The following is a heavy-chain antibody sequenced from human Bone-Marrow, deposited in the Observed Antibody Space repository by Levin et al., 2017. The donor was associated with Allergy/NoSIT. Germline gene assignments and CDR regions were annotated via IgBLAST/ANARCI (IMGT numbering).Heavy chain of an antibody. CDR3: ARDSAHIFRRFDF. Sequence: ASVKVSCTTSGYRFTSYGISWVRQAPGQGLEWLGWISAFNGNTNYAQKVQDRVTMTTDTSTNTLYMELNSLRSDDTAVYFCARDSAHIFRRFDFWGQGTLAIVSS. J-gene: IGHJ4*02. D-gene: IGHD3/OR15-3a*01. V-gene: IGHV1-18*01. CDR2: ISAFNGNT. CDR1: GYRFTSYG.